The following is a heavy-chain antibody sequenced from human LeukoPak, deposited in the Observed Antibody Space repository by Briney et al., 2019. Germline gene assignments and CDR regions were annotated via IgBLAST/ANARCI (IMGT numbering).Heavy chain of an antibody. CDR3: AKDRYYYHSSGYYSDY. CDR1: GFTFSSFA. D-gene: IGHD3-22*01. J-gene: IGHJ4*02. Sequence: GGSLRLSCAASGFTFSSFAMSWVRQAPGKGLEWVSAISPGSVSTYYADSVKGRFTISRDNSKNTLYLQMNSLRAEDTAVYYCAKDRYYYHSSGYYSDYWGQGTLVTVSS. CDR2: ISPGSVST. V-gene: IGHV3-23*01.